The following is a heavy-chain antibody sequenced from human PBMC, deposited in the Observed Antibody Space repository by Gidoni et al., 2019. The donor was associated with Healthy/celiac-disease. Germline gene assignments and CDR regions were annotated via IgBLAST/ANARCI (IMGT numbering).Heavy chain of an antibody. Sequence: EVQLVESGGGLVQPGGSLRLSCAASGFTVSSNYMRWVRQDPGKGLAWVSVIYSGGSTYYEDSVKGRFTISRDNSKNTLYLQMNSLRAEDTAVYYCATTYYHDSGWFDPWGQGTLVTVSS. CDR3: ATTYYHDSGWFDP. CDR2: IYSGGST. D-gene: IGHD3-22*01. CDR1: GFTVSSNY. V-gene: IGHV3-66*01. J-gene: IGHJ5*02.